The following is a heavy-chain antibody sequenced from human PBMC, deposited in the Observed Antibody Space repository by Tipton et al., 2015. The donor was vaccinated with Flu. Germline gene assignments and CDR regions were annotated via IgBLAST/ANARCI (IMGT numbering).Heavy chain of an antibody. J-gene: IGHJ4*02. CDR3: VRAIAAAGSR. Sequence: VQLVQSGGGLVQPGGSLRLSCEASGFTFSFYSINWIRQAPGKGLEWVSYISGTSGTSGSIFYADSVRGRFTISRDDAKNSLYLQMNSLRVEDTAVYYCVRAIAAAGSRWGQGTLVTVSS. D-gene: IGHD6-13*01. CDR1: GFTFSFYS. V-gene: IGHV3-48*04. CDR2: TSGTSGSI.